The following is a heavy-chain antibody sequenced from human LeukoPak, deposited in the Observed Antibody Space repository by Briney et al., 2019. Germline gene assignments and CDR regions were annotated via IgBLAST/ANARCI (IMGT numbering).Heavy chain of an antibody. CDR1: GFTFDTYA. CDR2: ISGSCGNT. V-gene: IGHV3-23*01. D-gene: IGHD3-10*01. CDR3: AKYRRWLWFEEWLYYCMVV. J-gene: IGHJ6*03. Sequence: GGSLRLSCAASGFTFDTYALRWVRRAPGKGLEWVSAISGSCGNTYYADSVKGRFTISRDNSKNTLYLQMNSLRAEDTALYYFAKYRRWLWFEEWLYYCMVVGGEGSTVAVAS.